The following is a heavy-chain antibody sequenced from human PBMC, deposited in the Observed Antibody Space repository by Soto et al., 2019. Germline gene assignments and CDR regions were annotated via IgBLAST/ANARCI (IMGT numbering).Heavy chain of an antibody. D-gene: IGHD6-13*01. CDR2: ISYDGSNK. CDR1: GFTFSSYA. Sequence: GGSLRLSCAASGFTFSSYAMHCVRQAPGKGLEWVAVISYDGSNKYYADSVKGRFTISRDNSKNTLYLQMNSLRAEDTAVYYCARGGIAAAGPPRYYYYGMDVWGQGTTVTVSS. CDR3: ARGGIAAAGPPRYYYYGMDV. V-gene: IGHV3-30-3*01. J-gene: IGHJ6*02.